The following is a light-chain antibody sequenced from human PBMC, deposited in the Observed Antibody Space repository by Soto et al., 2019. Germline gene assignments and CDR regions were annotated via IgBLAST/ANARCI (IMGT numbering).Light chain of an antibody. V-gene: IGKV1-39*01. CDR2: GAS. CDR3: QQSYCTPWT. CDR1: QSISSY. Sequence: DIQMTQSPSSLSASVGDRVTITCRASQSISSYLNWYQQKPGNSPKVLLYGASILQTGVPSRFSGSGSGTDFTLTIRSLQPEDSATYYCQQSYCTPWTFGQGTKVEIK. J-gene: IGKJ1*01.